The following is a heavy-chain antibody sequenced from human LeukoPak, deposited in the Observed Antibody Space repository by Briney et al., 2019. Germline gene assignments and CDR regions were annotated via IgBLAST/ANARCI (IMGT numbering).Heavy chain of an antibody. CDR3: ARDLAGYSSSSD. CDR1: GYTFTSYY. V-gene: IGHV1-46*01. J-gene: IGHJ4*02. Sequence: GASVKVSCKASGYTFTSYYMHWVRQAPGQGLEWMGISNPSGGSTSYAQKFQGRVTMTRDMSTSTVYMELSSLRSEDTAVYYCARDLAGYSSSSDWGQGTLVTVSS. D-gene: IGHD6-6*01. CDR2: SNPSGGST.